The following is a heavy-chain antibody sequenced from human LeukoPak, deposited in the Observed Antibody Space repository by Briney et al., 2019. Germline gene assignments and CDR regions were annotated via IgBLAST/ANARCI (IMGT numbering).Heavy chain of an antibody. Sequence: SETLSLTCAVYGGSFSGYYWSWIRQPPGKGLEWIGEINHSGSTNYNPSLKSRVTISVDTSKNQFSLKLSSVTAGDTAVYYCARVSTMVRGIDYWGQGTLVTVSS. J-gene: IGHJ4*02. V-gene: IGHV4-34*01. CDR3: ARVSTMVRGIDY. CDR1: GGSFSGYY. D-gene: IGHD3-10*01. CDR2: INHSGST.